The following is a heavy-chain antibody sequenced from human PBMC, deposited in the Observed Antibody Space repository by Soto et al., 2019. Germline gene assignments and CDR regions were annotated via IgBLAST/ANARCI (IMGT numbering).Heavy chain of an antibody. CDR2: ISAYNGNT. J-gene: IGHJ6*03. V-gene: IGHV1-18*01. D-gene: IGHD6-19*01. Sequence: ASVKVSCKASGYTFTSYGISWVRQAPGQGLEWMGWISAYNGNTNYAQKLQGRVTMTTDTSTSTAYMELRSLRSDDTAVYYCARAYSSGISSVNGDMDVWGKGTTVTVSS. CDR3: ARAYSSGISSVNGDMDV. CDR1: GYTFTSYG.